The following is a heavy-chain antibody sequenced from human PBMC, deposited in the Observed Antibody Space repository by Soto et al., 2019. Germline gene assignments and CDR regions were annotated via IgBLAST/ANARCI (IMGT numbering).Heavy chain of an antibody. D-gene: IGHD3-16*02. Sequence: SETLSLTCTVSGGSISSYYWSWIRQPPGQGLEWIGYIYYSGSTNYNPSLKSRVTISVDTSKNQFSLKLSSVTAADTAVYYCARGAAYDYVWGSYPNYFDYWGQGTLVTVSS. CDR1: GGSISSYY. CDR3: ARGAAYDYVWGSYPNYFDY. V-gene: IGHV4-59*01. J-gene: IGHJ4*02. CDR2: IYYSGST.